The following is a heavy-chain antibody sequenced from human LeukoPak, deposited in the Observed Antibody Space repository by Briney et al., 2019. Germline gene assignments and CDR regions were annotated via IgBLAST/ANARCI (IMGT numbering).Heavy chain of an antibody. Sequence: GGSLRLSCAASGFTFYDYTMYWVRHAPGKGLEWVSLISWDGGSTYYADSVKGRFTISRDNSKNSLYLQMNSLRTEDTALYYCAKAGRGVVTAIFDYWGQGTLVTVSS. CDR1: GFTFYDYT. J-gene: IGHJ4*02. V-gene: IGHV3-43*01. D-gene: IGHD2-21*02. CDR3: AKAGRGVVTAIFDY. CDR2: ISWDGGST.